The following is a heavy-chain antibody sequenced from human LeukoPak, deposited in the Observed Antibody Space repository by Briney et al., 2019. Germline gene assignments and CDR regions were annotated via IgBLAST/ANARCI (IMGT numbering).Heavy chain of an antibody. V-gene: IGHV4-39*01. CDR3: GRLFYDFWSGHYYYCMDV. Sequence: PSETLSLTCAVSVGSIRSTSYYWGWIRQPPGKGLEWIGSIYYSGSTHYNPSLKSRVTISVDTSKNQFSLKLSSVSAADTAVYYCGRLFYDFWSGHYYYCMDVWGKGTTVTVSS. J-gene: IGHJ6*03. CDR2: IYYSGST. CDR1: VGSIRSTSYY. D-gene: IGHD3-3*01.